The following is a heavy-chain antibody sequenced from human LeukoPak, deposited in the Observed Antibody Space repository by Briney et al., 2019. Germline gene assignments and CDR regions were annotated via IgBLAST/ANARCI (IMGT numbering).Heavy chain of an antibody. Sequence: GASVKVSCKASGYTFTDYYMHWVRQAPGQGFEWMRWINPNDGDTHYAQKFQGRVTMTRDTSISTAHMEVSRLRSDDTAVYYCARANFLYCSSTSCPFDYWCQGTLVTVSS. J-gene: IGHJ4*02. CDR1: GYTFTDYY. V-gene: IGHV1-2*02. CDR2: INPNDGDT. D-gene: IGHD2-2*01. CDR3: ARANFLYCSSTSCPFDY.